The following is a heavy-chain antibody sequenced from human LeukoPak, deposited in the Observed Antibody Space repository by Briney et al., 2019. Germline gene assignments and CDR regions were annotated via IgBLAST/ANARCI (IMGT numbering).Heavy chain of an antibody. V-gene: IGHV3-11*01. CDR3: ARAAVYSSSWDFDY. D-gene: IGHD6-13*01. Sequence: GGSLRLSCAASGFTFSDYYMSWIRQAPGKGLEWVSYISSSGSTIYYADSVKGRFTISRDNAKNSLHLQMNSLRAEDTAVYYCARAAVYSSSWDFDYWGQGTLVTVSS. J-gene: IGHJ4*02. CDR1: GFTFSDYY. CDR2: ISSSGSTI.